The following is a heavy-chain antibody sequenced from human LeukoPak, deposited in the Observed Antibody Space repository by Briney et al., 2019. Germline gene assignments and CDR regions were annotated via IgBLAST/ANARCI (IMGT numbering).Heavy chain of an antibody. D-gene: IGHD5-24*01. V-gene: IGHV1-69*01. Sequence: SVKVSCKASGGTFSSYAISWVRQAPGQGLEWMGGIIPIFGTANYAHKFQGRVTITADESTSTAYMELSSLRPEDTAVYYCASSGWMATISSWFDPWGQGTLVTVSS. CDR3: ASSGWMATISSWFDP. CDR2: IIPIFGTA. J-gene: IGHJ5*02. CDR1: GGTFSSYA.